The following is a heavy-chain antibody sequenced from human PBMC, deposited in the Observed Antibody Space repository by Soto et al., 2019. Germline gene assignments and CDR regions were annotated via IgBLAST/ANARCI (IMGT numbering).Heavy chain of an antibody. V-gene: IGHV3-23*01. D-gene: IGHD5-12*01. Sequence: EVQLLESGGGLVQPGGPLRLSCAASGFTFSSYAMSWVRQAPGKGLEWGATITGSGGSTYYADSVKGRFTISRDNSKNTLYLHMNSLTAVDTAVYYCAKQGDGAKMTHYCYGMHVWGHGITVTVSS. CDR3: AKQGDGAKMTHYCYGMHV. CDR2: ITGSGGST. CDR1: GFTFSSYA. J-gene: IGHJ6*02.